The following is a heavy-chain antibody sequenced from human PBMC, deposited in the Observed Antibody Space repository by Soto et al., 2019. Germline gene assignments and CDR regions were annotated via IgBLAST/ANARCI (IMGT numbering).Heavy chain of an antibody. V-gene: IGHV3-23*01. D-gene: IGHD4-17*01. CDR2: ISGSGTST. Sequence: PGGSLRLSCAASGFTFSSYAMSWVRQAPGKGLRWISSISGSGTSTYYADSVKGRFTISRDNSKNTMYLQMNSLRAEDTALYFCCKEETTGYGDYVDYWGQGNLVTVSS. J-gene: IGHJ4*02. CDR1: GFTFSSYA. CDR3: CKEETTGYGDYVDY.